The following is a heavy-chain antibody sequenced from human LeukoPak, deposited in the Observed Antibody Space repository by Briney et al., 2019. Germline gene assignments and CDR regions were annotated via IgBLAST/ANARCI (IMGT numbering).Heavy chain of an antibody. J-gene: IGHJ1*01. Sequence: GGSLRLSCEASGFTFSRYCMHWVRQAPGKGLEWISRIRSDGRTNYEDSVKRWFTISRDTAKNPVSLQIDSLRAEDTGVYYCARAPSEVGGYYPEYFRHWGQATLVTASS. CDR2: IRSDGRT. V-gene: IGHV3-74*01. CDR3: ARAPSEVGGYYPEYFRH. CDR1: GFTFSRYC. D-gene: IGHD3-22*01.